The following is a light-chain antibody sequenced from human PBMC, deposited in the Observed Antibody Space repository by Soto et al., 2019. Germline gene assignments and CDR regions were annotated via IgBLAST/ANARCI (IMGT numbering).Light chain of an antibody. CDR2: TTS. V-gene: IGLV7-43*01. CDR1: TGAVTSGYY. CDR3: LLHSGGAQV. Sequence: QAVVTQEPSLTVSPGGTVTLTCASSTGAVTSGYYPNWIQQKPGQAPRALIHTTSKGHSWTPDRFSGSLLGGKAALTLSGAQPEDEADYYCLLHSGGAQVFGGGTQLTVL. J-gene: IGLJ7*01.